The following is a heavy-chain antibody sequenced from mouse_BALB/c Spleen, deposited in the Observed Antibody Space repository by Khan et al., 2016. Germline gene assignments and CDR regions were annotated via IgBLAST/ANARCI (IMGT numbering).Heavy chain of an antibody. Sequence: EVQLQESGPGLVKPSQSLSLTCTVTGYSITSDYAWNWIRQFPGNKLEWMGYISYSGHTYYNPSLKSRISITRDTSKNQFFLQLNSVTTEDTVTYYCARYDYDRGSFDYWGQGTTLTVSS. J-gene: IGHJ2*01. CDR1: GYSITSDYA. CDR3: ARYDYDRGSFDY. CDR2: ISYSGHT. V-gene: IGHV3-2*02. D-gene: IGHD2-4*01.